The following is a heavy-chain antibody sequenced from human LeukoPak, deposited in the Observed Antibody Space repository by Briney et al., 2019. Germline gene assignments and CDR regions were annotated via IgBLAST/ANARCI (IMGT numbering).Heavy chain of an antibody. CDR3: ARQRGTYSSGWYANDY. J-gene: IGHJ4*02. CDR1: GFTFSSYS. Sequence: GGSLRLSCAASGFTFSSYSMNWVRQAPGKGLEWVSSISSSSSYIYYADSVKGRFTISRDNAKNSLYLQMNSLRAEDTAVYYCARQRGTYSSGWYANDYWGQGTLVTVSS. D-gene: IGHD6-19*01. V-gene: IGHV3-21*01. CDR2: ISSSSSYI.